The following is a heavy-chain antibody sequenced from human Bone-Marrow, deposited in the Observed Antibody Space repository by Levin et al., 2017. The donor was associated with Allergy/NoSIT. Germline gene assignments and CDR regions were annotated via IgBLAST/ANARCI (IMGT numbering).Heavy chain of an antibody. CDR2: ICSRNTTI. CDR3: AREGLFMVRVFDY. Sequence: GGSLRLSCAASGFSFSSYEMNWVRQAPGKGLEWVSYICSRNTTIYYADSVKGRFTISRDNAENSLYLQMNSLRAEDTAIYYCAREGLFMVRVFDYWGRGTLVTVSS. J-gene: IGHJ4*02. V-gene: IGHV3-48*03. CDR1: GFSFSSYE. D-gene: IGHD3-10*01.